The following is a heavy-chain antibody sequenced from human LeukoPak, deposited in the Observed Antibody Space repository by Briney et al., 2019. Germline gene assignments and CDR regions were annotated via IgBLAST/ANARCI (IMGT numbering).Heavy chain of an antibody. J-gene: IGHJ4*02. D-gene: IGHD3-22*01. CDR1: GFTFSSYW. CDR2: IKQDGSEK. V-gene: IGHV3-7*01. Sequence: PGGSLRLSCAASGFTFSSYWMSWVRQAPGKGLEWVANIKQDGSEKYYVDSVKGRFTISRDNAKNSLYLQMNSLRAEDTAVYYCARGGQEKGITMIVVVPAYFDYWGQGTLVTVSS. CDR3: ARGGQEKGITMIVVVPAYFDY.